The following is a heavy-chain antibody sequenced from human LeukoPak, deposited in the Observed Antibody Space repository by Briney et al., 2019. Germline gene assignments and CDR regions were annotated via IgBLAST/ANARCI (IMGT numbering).Heavy chain of an antibody. CDR3: ARGAAGYIYGFDP. Sequence: SETLSLTCAVYGGSFSGYYWSWIRQPPGKGLEWIGEINHSGSTNYNPSLKSRVTISVDTSKNQFYLKLSSVTAADTAVYYCARGAAGYIYGFDPWGQGTLVTVSS. D-gene: IGHD5-18*01. V-gene: IGHV4-34*01. CDR2: INHSGST. CDR1: GGSFSGYY. J-gene: IGHJ5*02.